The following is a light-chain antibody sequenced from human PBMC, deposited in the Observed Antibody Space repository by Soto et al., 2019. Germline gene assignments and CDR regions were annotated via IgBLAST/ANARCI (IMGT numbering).Light chain of an antibody. CDR3: QQDAYWPRT. J-gene: IGKJ1*01. CDR2: GVS. V-gene: IGKV3-15*01. Sequence: DIEMSQSPATLCVSAGERATLSCRASQSVNSNLDWYQQKPGQAPRLLIHGVSSRAPGCPARFSGSGTGTEFTLSISSLQSEDFAVYYCQQDAYWPRTFVQGTRWIS. CDR1: QSVNSN.